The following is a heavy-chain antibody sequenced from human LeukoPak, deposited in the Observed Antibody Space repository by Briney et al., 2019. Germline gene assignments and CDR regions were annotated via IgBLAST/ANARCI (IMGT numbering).Heavy chain of an antibody. CDR1: GYSFTNYW. D-gene: IGHD1-1*01. V-gene: IGHV5-51*01. CDR2: IYPGDSDT. CDR3: AGQLDASGHNWRGDVFDI. Sequence: GESLKISFKGSGYSFTNYWIGWVRQMPGKGPGWMGIIYPGDSDTRYSPFFQGQVTIPADKSISTAYLQWSSLKASDTGMYYWAGQLDASGHNWRGDVFDIWGQGTMVTVSS. J-gene: IGHJ3*02.